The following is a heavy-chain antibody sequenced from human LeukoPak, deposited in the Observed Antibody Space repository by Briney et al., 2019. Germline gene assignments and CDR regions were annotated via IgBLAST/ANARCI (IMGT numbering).Heavy chain of an antibody. Sequence: GGSLRLSCAASGFTFSSYAMHWVRQAPDKGLEWVAVISYDGSNKYYADSVKGRFTISRDNSKNTLYLQMNSLRAEDTAVYYCAGEGPTVTPDGDYWGQGTLVTVSS. CDR2: ISYDGSNK. CDR3: AGEGPTVTPDGDY. D-gene: IGHD4-17*01. CDR1: GFTFSSYA. V-gene: IGHV3-30-3*01. J-gene: IGHJ4*02.